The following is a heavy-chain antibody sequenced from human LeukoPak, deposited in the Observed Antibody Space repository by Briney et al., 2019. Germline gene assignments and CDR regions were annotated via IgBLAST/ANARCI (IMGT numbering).Heavy chain of an antibody. CDR2: ISYDGSNK. CDR3: AKQNGYSYVGYFDY. Sequence: GGSLRLSCAASGFTSSSYGMHWVRQAPGKVLEWVAVISYDGSNKYYADSVKGRFTISRDNSKNTLYLQMNSLRAEDTAVYYCAKQNGYSYVGYFDYWGQGTLVTVSS. V-gene: IGHV3-30*18. J-gene: IGHJ4*02. D-gene: IGHD5-18*01. CDR1: GFTSSSYG.